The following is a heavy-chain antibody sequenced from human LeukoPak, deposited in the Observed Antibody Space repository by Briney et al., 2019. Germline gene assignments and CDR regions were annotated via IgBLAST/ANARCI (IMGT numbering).Heavy chain of an antibody. CDR1: EFTFSSYG. CDR2: IRYDGSNK. V-gene: IGHV3-30*02. D-gene: IGHD3-10*01. Sequence: PGGSLRLSCAASEFTFSSYGMHWVRQAPGKGLEWVAFIRYDGSNKYYADSVKGRFTISRDNSKNTLYLQMNSLRAEDTAVYYCAKDTMVRGFDHLYYMDVWGKGTTVTISS. CDR3: AKDTMVRGFDHLYYMDV. J-gene: IGHJ6*03.